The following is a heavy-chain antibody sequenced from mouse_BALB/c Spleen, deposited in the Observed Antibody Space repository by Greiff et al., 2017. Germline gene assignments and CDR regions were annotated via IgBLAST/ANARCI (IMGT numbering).Heavy chain of an antibody. CDR1: GYTFTSYW. J-gene: IGHJ4*01. D-gene: IGHD2-4*01. V-gene: IGHV1S81*02. Sequence: QVQLQQSGAELVKPGASVKLSCKASGYTFTSYWMHWVKQRPGQGLEWIGEINPSNGRTNYNEKFKSKATLTVDKSSSTAYMQLSSLTSEDSAVYYCARNPAMITTSYYAMDYWGQGTSVTVSS. CDR2: INPSNGRT. CDR3: ARNPAMITTSYYAMDY.